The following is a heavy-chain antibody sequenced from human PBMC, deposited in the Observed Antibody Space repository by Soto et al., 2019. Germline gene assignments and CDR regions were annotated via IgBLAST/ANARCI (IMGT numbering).Heavy chain of an antibody. D-gene: IGHD3-10*01. V-gene: IGHV3-9*01. J-gene: IGHJ4*02. CDR2: ISWNSGSI. CDR3: AKSSDLYYYGSGRPVYYFDY. Sequence: GGSLRLSCAASGFTFDDYAMHWVRQAPGKGLEWVSGISWNSGSIGYADSVKGRFTISRDNAKNSLYLQMNSLRAEDTALYYCAKSSDLYYYGSGRPVYYFDYWGQGTLVTVSS. CDR1: GFTFDDYA.